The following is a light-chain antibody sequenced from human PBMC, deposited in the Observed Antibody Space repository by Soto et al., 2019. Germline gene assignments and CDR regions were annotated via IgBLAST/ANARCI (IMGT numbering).Light chain of an antibody. Sequence: DMVVPQWSAQRSMWLSEEATRSWKASRSVRSNLAWYQQKPGQAPRLLISGASTRASGITDGFSGSGSGTDSSLTINSLRSEDVPVDYCQQYNNWPPWTFGQGTKVDIK. CDR2: GAS. V-gene: IGKV3-15*01. CDR3: QQYNNWPPWT. CDR1: RSVRSN. J-gene: IGKJ1*01.